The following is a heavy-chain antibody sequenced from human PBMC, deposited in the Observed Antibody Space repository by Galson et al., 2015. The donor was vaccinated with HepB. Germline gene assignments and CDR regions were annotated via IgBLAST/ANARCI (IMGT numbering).Heavy chain of an antibody. V-gene: IGHV5-10-1*01. CDR2: IDPSDSYT. CDR3: ATTSVYIRYSSDLSPYWYFDL. D-gene: IGHD6-19*01. Sequence: QSGAEVKKPGESLRISCKGSGYSFTSYWISWVRQMPGKGLEWMGRIDPSDSYTNYSPSFQGHVTISADKSISTAYLQWSSLKASDTAMYYCATTSVYIRYSSDLSPYWYFDLWGRGTLVTVSS. J-gene: IGHJ2*01. CDR1: GYSFTSYW.